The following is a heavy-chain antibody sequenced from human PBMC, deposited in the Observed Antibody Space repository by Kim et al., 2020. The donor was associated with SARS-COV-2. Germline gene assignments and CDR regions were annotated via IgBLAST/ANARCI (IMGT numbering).Heavy chain of an antibody. Sequence: GGSLRLSCAASGFSFSKAWMSWVRQAPGKGLEWVGRIKSKTDGGTIDYGAPVKGRFTISRDESKDTLYLQRNSLQTEDTAVYYCAAGTGTSDFDYWGQGT. CDR1: GFSFSKAW. CDR2: IKSKTDGGTI. D-gene: IGHD1-1*01. V-gene: IGHV3-15*01. CDR3: AAGTGTSDFDY. J-gene: IGHJ4*02.